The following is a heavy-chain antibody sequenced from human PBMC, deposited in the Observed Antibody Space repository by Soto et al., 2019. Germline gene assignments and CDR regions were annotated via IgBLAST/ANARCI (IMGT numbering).Heavy chain of an antibody. Sequence: GESLKICCKGSGYSFTSYWICWVRQMPGKGLEWMGIIYPGDSDTRYSPSFQGQFTISADKSISTAYLQWSSLKASDTAMYYCARSYSSSWYESLYYYCGMGAWGQGTTVTVSS. V-gene: IGHV5-51*01. J-gene: IGHJ6*02. CDR3: ARSYSSSWYESLYYYCGMGA. D-gene: IGHD6-13*01. CDR2: IYPGDSDT. CDR1: GYSFTSYW.